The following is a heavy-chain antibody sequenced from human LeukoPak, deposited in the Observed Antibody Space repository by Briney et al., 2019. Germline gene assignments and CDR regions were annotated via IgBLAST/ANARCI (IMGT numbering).Heavy chain of an antibody. Sequence: GGSLRLSCAASGFTFSSYSMNWARQAPGKGLEWVSSISSSSSYIYYADSVKGRFTISKDNAKNSLYLQMNSLRAEDTAVYYCAREIRGNWFDPWGQGTLVTVSS. CDR1: GFTFSSYS. CDR3: AREIRGNWFDP. V-gene: IGHV3-21*01. CDR2: ISSSSSYI. J-gene: IGHJ5*02.